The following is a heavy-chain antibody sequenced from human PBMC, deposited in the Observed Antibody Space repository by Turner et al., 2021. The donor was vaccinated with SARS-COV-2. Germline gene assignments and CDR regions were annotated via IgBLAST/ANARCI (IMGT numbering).Heavy chain of an antibody. D-gene: IGHD2-2*01. J-gene: IGHJ6*02. CDR2: IYSSGSAT. CDR3: ASEAVVVPAARGYYYYGMDV. Sequence: QVQLRESGPGLVKPSQTLSLTCTVSGGSISGGDCYWSWVRQPPGKGLEWIGYIYSSGSATYYNPSLRSRVTISVDTSKNQFSLKLSSVTAADTAVYYCASEAVVVPAARGYYYYGMDVWGQGTTVTVSS. V-gene: IGHV4-30-4*01. CDR1: GGSISGGDCY.